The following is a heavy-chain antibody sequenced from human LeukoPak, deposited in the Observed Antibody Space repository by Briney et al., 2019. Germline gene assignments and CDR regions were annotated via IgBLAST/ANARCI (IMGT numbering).Heavy chain of an antibody. V-gene: IGHV1-24*01. CDR2: FDPEDGET. D-gene: IGHD4-23*01. CDR1: GYTLPELS. J-gene: IGHJ1*01. CDR3: ATGLSVVPTAPEYFQH. Sequence: SVKVSCKVSGYTLPELSMHWVLQAPGKGLEWMGGFDPEDGETIYAQKFQGRVTMTEDTSTDTAYMELSSLRSEDTAVYYCATGLSVVPTAPEYFQHWGQGTLVTVSS.